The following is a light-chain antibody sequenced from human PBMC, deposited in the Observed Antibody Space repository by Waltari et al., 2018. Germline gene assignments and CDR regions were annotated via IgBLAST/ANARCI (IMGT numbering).Light chain of an antibody. Sequence: QSALTQPASVSGSPGQPITISCTGTSSDVGSYSLVSWYRQHPGEAPRVIIFEDTKRRSGVSNRFSCSKSGNTASLTSSGLQAEDEADYYCCSYTLTNTWLFGGGTKLTVL. CDR2: EDT. CDR3: CSYTLTNTWL. CDR1: SSDVGSYSL. J-gene: IGLJ3*02. V-gene: IGLV2-23*01.